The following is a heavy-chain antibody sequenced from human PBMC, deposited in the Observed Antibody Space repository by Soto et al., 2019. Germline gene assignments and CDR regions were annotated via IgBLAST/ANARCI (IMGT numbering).Heavy chain of an antibody. CDR3: AKRGVDTFGLSY. Sequence: VQLVESGGGLVQPGGSLRLSCAVSGFTFSSFWMHWVRQAPGEGLVWVSRINTDGNSTSYADSVKGRFTISRDNAKNTLYLQMNSLRVEDTAMYYCAKRGVDTFGLSYWGQGTLVTVSS. J-gene: IGHJ4*02. V-gene: IGHV3-74*01. CDR1: GFTFSSFW. CDR2: INTDGNST. D-gene: IGHD3-10*01.